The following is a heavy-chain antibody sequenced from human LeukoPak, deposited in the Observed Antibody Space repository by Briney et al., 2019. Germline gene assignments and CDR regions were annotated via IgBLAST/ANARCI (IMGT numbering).Heavy chain of an antibody. V-gene: IGHV3-23*01. D-gene: IGHD1-7*01. Sequence: PGGSLRLFCGASGFTFSSYAMSWVRQAPGKGLEGVSAISGSGGSTYYADSVKGRFTISRDNSKNTLYLQMNSLRAEDTAVYYCAKPQGTTDNVDYWGQGTLVTVSS. CDR3: AKPQGTTDNVDY. CDR2: ISGSGGST. CDR1: GFTFSSYA. J-gene: IGHJ4*02.